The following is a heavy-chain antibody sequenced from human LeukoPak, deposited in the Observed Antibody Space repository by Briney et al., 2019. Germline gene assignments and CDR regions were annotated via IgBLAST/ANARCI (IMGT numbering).Heavy chain of an antibody. V-gene: IGHV4-34*01. CDR2: INHSGST. Sequence: PSETLSLTCAVYGGSFSGYYWSWIRQPPGKGLEWIGEINHSGSTNYNPSLKSRVTISVDTSKNQFSLKLSSVTAADTAVYYCARGGYFDLWGRGTLVTVSP. J-gene: IGHJ2*01. CDR3: ARGGYFDL. CDR1: GGSFSGYY.